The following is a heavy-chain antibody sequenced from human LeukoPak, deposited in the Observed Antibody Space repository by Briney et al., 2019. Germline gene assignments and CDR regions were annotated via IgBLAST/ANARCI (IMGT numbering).Heavy chain of an antibody. CDR2: ISSSSTI. CDR1: GFTFSSYS. V-gene: IGHV3-48*04. CDR3: ARVQLYCSSTSCYPNFDY. J-gene: IGHJ4*02. D-gene: IGHD2-2*01. Sequence: GGSLRLSCAASGFTFSSYSMNWVRQAPGKGLEWVSYISSSSTIYYADSVKGRFTISRDNAKNSLYLQMNSLRAEDTAVYYCARVQLYCSSTSCYPNFDYWGQGTLVTVSS.